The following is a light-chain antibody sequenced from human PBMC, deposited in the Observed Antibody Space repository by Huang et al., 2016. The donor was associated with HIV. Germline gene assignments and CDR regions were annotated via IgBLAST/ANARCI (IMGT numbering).Light chain of an antibody. J-gene: IGKJ1*01. CDR1: QSLLYSSNNQSY. Sequence: DIVMTQSPDSLAVSLGERATIICKSSQSLLYSSNNQSYLAWYQQKPGQPPRLLIYWESTRESGVPDRCSGSGSGTDFTLTISSLQPDDVADYFCQQYYSPLRTFGQGTKVEIK. CDR3: QQYYSPLRT. V-gene: IGKV4-1*01. CDR2: WES.